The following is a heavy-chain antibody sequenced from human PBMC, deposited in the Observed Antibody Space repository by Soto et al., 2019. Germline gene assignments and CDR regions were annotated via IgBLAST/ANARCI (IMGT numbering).Heavy chain of an antibody. CDR1: GGSISSGGYS. V-gene: IGHV4-30-2*01. J-gene: IGHJ5*02. CDR2: IYHSGST. D-gene: IGHD2-15*01. Sequence: PSETLSLTCAVSGGSISSGGYSWSWIRHPPGKGLEWIGYIYHSGSTCYNPSLKSRVTISVDRSKNQFSLKLSSVTAADTAVYYCARGNPCSGGSCYGSNEYWFDPWGQGTLVTVSS. CDR3: ARGNPCSGGSCYGSNEYWFDP.